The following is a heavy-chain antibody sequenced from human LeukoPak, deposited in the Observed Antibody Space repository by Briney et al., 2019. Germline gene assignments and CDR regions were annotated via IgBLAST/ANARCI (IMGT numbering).Heavy chain of an antibody. CDR3: ASGSNWNRFDY. Sequence: SETLSLTCTVSGASITSHYWSWIRQPPGKGLEWIGYIYYSGSTNCNPSLKSRVTISVDTSKNQFSLKLSSVTAADTAVYYCASGSNWNRFDYWGQGTLVTVSS. V-gene: IGHV4-59*11. D-gene: IGHD1-20*01. J-gene: IGHJ4*02. CDR2: IYYSGST. CDR1: GASITSHY.